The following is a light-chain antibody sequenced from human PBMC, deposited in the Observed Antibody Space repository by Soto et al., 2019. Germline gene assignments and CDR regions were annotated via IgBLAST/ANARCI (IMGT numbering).Light chain of an antibody. J-gene: IGLJ1*01. Sequence: QSVLTQPASVSGSPGQSITISCTGTSXDVGGYNYVSWYQQHPGKAPKLMIYEVSNRPSGVSNRFSGSKSGNTASLTISGLQAEDEADYYCSSYTSSSTVFGTGTKVNLL. CDR2: EVS. V-gene: IGLV2-14*01. CDR1: SXDVGGYNY. CDR3: SSYTSSSTV.